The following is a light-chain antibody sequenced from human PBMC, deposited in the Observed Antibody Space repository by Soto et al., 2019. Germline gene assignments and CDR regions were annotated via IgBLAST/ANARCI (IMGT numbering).Light chain of an antibody. V-gene: IGLV1-44*01. Sequence: QSVLTQPASASGTPGQRVIIACSGSSSNIGSNAVSWYQQLPGTAPKLLIYSDNQRPSWVPDRFSGSKSGTLASLAISGLQSEDEADYYCAAWDDSLNGQGVFGGGTKLTVL. CDR2: SDN. CDR3: AAWDDSLNGQGV. CDR1: SSNIGSNA. J-gene: IGLJ3*02.